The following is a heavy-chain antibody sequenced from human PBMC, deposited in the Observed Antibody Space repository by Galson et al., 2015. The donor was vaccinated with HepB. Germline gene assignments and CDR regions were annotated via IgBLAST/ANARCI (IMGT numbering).Heavy chain of an antibody. CDR2: IRKEANSYST. CDR3: VRVGGKYDLDH. Sequence: SLRLSCAASGFTFSDHYMDWVRQAPGKGLEWVGRIRKEANSYSTEYAASVKGRFTISRDDSENSLYLQMNSLKTEDTAVYYCVRVGGKYDLDHWGQGTLVTVSS. D-gene: IGHD1-1*01. V-gene: IGHV3-72*01. CDR1: GFTFSDHY. J-gene: IGHJ4*02.